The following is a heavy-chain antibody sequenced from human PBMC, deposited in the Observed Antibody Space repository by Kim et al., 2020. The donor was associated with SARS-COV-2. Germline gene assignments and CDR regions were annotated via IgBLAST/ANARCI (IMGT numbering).Heavy chain of an antibody. CDR3: ARASSNRGSSGWYRFYYYYYGMDV. CDR1: GYTFTSYD. Sequence: ASVKVSCKASGYTFTSYDINWVRQATGQGLEWMGWMNPNSGNTGYAQKFQGRVTMTRNTSISTAYMELSSLRSEDTAVYYCARASSNRGSSGWYRFYYYYYGMDVWGQGTTVTVSS. D-gene: IGHD6-19*01. V-gene: IGHV1-8*01. J-gene: IGHJ6*02. CDR2: MNPNSGNT.